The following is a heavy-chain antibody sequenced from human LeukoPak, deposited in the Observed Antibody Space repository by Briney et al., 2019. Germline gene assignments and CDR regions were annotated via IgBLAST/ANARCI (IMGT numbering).Heavy chain of an antibody. CDR3: ARSMSAAVPAVFDY. Sequence: GESLKISCKGSGYRFTNYWIGWVRQMPGKGLEWMGIIYPGDSDTRYSPSFQGQATISADKSSGTAYLQWSGLKASDSAIYYCARSMSAAVPAVFDYWGQGTLVTVSS. D-gene: IGHD2-2*01. V-gene: IGHV5-51*01. CDR1: GYRFTNYW. CDR2: IYPGDSDT. J-gene: IGHJ4*02.